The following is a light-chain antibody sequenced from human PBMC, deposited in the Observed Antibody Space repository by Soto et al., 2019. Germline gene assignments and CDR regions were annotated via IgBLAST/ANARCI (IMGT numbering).Light chain of an antibody. Sequence: QSVLTQPASVSGSPGQSITISCTGTSSDVGAYNYVSWYQQYPGKAPKLMIYHVSNRPSGVSNRFSGSKSGNSASLTISGLQGEDEADYYCNSYTTNSTYVFGTGTKVTVL. CDR3: NSYTTNSTYV. J-gene: IGLJ1*01. CDR2: HVS. V-gene: IGLV2-14*01. CDR1: SSDVGAYNY.